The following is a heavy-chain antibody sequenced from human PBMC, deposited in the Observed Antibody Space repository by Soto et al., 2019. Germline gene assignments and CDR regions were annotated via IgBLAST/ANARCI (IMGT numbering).Heavy chain of an antibody. CDR3: AKRTDGYNVGLFDY. J-gene: IGHJ4*02. D-gene: IGHD5-12*01. V-gene: IGHV3-23*01. Sequence: GGSLRLSCAASGFTFSDYAMSWVRQAPGKGLEWVSTISGRAVSTLYADSLEGRFTISRDNSKNKLYLQMHSLRAEDTAVYYCAKRTDGYNVGLFDYWGQGTLVTVSS. CDR2: ISGRAVST. CDR1: GFTFSDYA.